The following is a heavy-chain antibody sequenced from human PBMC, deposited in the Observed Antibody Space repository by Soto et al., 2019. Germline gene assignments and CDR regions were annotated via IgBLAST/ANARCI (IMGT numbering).Heavy chain of an antibody. CDR1: GGTFSSYA. Sequence: SVKVSCKASGGTFSSYAISWVRQAPGQGLEWMGGIIPIFGTANYAQKFQGRVTITADKSTSTAYMELSSLRSEDTAVYYCARGYYDILTGYLDYWGQGTLVTVSS. V-gene: IGHV1-69*06. J-gene: IGHJ4*02. CDR2: IIPIFGTA. CDR3: ARGYYDILTGYLDY. D-gene: IGHD3-9*01.